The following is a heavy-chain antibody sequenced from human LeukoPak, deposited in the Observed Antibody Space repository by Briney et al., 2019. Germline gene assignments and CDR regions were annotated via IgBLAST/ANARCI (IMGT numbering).Heavy chain of an antibody. V-gene: IGHV5-10-1*01. CDR1: GYSFTSHW. J-gene: IGHJ4*02. Sequence: GESLKISCKGSGYSFTSHWISWVRQMPGKGLEWLGRIDPSDSYNNYSPSFQGHVTISADKSISTAYLQWSSLKASDTAMYYCARSATLAVAGPGDYWGQGTLVTVSS. CDR2: IDPSDSYN. D-gene: IGHD6-19*01. CDR3: ARSATLAVAGPGDY.